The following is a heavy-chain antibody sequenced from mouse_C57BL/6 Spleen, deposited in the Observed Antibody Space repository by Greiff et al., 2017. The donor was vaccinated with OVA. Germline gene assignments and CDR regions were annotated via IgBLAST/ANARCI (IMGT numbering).Heavy chain of an antibody. CDR1: GFTFSDFY. CDR3: AREAPYYGNAMDY. Sequence: EVKVVESGGGLVQSGRSLRLSCATSGFTFSDFYMEWVRQAPGKGLEWIAASRNKANDYTTEYSASVKGRFIVSRDTSQSILYLQMNALRAEDTAIYYWAREAPYYGNAMDYWGQGTSVTVSS. V-gene: IGHV7-1*01. D-gene: IGHD1-1*01. J-gene: IGHJ4*01. CDR2: SRNKANDYTT.